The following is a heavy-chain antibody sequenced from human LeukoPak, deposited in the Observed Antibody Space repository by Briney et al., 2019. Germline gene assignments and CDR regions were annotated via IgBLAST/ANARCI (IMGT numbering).Heavy chain of an antibody. CDR2: IYSSGDA. J-gene: IGHJ4*02. V-gene: IGHV4-39*02. CDR1: GGSISDSTYY. Sequence: NTSETLPLTCSVSGGSISDSTYYWGWIRQPPGKGLEWIGSIYSSGDASYNPSLRSRVSMSVDTSKNQISLKVTSVAAEDTAVYYCAREVSTGWTYFDSWGQGTLVTVSS. D-gene: IGHD2-8*02. CDR3: AREVSTGWTYFDS.